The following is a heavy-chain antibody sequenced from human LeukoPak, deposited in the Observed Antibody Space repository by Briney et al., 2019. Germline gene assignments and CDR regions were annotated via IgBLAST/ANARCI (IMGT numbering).Heavy chain of an antibody. CDR2: INSDGSST. Sequence: GGSLRLSCAASGFTFSNYWMHWVRQAPGKGLVWVSRINSDGSSTSYADSVKGRFTISRDNAKNTLYLQMNSLRAEDTAVYYCAKQGSGWDVDYWGQGTVVTVSS. D-gene: IGHD6-19*01. CDR3: AKQGSGWDVDY. J-gene: IGHJ4*02. CDR1: GFTFSNYW. V-gene: IGHV3-74*01.